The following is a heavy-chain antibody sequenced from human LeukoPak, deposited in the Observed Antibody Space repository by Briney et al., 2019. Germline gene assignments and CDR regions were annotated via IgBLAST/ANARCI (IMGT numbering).Heavy chain of an antibody. CDR3: ARDFKYQLPRAVNYYYYYYMDV. J-gene: IGHJ6*03. Sequence: GASVKVSCKASGYTFTSYAMNWVRQAPGQGLEWMGWINTNTGNPTYAQGFTGRFVFSLDTSVSTAYLQISSLKAEDTAVYYCARDFKYQLPRAVNYYYYYYMDVWGKGTTVTVSS. D-gene: IGHD2-2*01. CDR1: GYTFTSYA. V-gene: IGHV7-4-1*02. CDR2: INTNTGNP.